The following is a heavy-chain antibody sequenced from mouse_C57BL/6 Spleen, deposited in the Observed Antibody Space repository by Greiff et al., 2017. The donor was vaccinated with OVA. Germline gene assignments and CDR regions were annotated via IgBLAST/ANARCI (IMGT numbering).Heavy chain of an antibody. CDR1: GYSITSDY. CDR3: ARSPITTVGEGAYFDY. CDR2: ISYSGST. J-gene: IGHJ2*01. D-gene: IGHD1-1*01. Sequence: EVHLVESGPGLAKPSQTLSLTCSVTGYSITSDYWNWIRKFPGNKLEYMGYISYSGSTYYNPSLKSRISITRDTSKNQYYLQLNSVTTEDTATYNCARSPITTVGEGAYFDYWGKGTTLTVSS. V-gene: IGHV3-8*01.